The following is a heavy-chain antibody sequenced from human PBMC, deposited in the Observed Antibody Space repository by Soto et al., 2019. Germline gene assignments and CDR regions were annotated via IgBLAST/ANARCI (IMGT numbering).Heavy chain of an antibody. V-gene: IGHV3-23*01. CDR1: GFTFSSYA. CDR3: AXSGGEGDYFDYDYYYMDV. D-gene: IGHD4-17*01. J-gene: IGHJ6*03. CDR2: ISGIFGST. Sequence: GGSLRLSCAASGFTFSSYAMIWVRQAPVNGLEFVSAISGIFGSTYYADSVKGRFTISRYNSKNTLYLQMNSLRAYYTAIYYFAXSGGEGDYFDYDYYYMDVWGKGNTVTVS.